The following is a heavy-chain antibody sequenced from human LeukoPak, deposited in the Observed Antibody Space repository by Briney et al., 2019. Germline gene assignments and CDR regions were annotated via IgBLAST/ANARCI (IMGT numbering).Heavy chain of an antibody. J-gene: IGHJ4*02. Sequence: PSETLSLTCTVSGGSISSGGYYWSWIRQPPGKGLEWIGYIYHSGSTYYNPSLKSRVTISVDRSKNQFSLKLSSVTAADTAVYYCERGASEAMATGYFDYWGQGTLVTVSS. CDR1: GGSISSGGYY. CDR3: ERGASEAMATGYFDY. D-gene: IGHD5-18*01. V-gene: IGHV4-30-2*01. CDR2: IYHSGST.